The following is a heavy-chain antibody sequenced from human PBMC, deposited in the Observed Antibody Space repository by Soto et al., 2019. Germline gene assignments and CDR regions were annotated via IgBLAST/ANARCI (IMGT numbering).Heavy chain of an antibody. D-gene: IGHD2-15*01. J-gene: IGHJ6*02. CDR3: ASLYCSGGSCYSFYYYGMDV. Sequence: ETLSLTCTVSGGSISSSSYYWGWIRQPPGKGLEWIGSIYYSGSTYYNPSLKSRVTISVDTSKNQFSLKLSSVTAADTAVYYCASLYCSGGSCYSFYYYGMDVWGQGTTVTVSS. CDR2: IYYSGST. V-gene: IGHV4-39*01. CDR1: GGSISSSSYY.